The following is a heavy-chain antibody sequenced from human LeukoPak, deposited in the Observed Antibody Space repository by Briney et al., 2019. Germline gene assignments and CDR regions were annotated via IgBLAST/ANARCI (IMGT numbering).Heavy chain of an antibody. J-gene: IGHJ4*02. CDR2: INPNSGGT. Sequence: ASVKVSCKASGYTFTGYYMHWVRQAPGQGLEWMGWINPNSGGTKYSQKFQGRVTITRDTSASTAYMELSSLRSEDTAVYYCARDPLFYYDSSTYFYYFDYWGQGTLVTVSS. CDR1: GYTFTGYY. V-gene: IGHV1-2*02. D-gene: IGHD3-22*01. CDR3: ARDPLFYYDSSTYFYYFDY.